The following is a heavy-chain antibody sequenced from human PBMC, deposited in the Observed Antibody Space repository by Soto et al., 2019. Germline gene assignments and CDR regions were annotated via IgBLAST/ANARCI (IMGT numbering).Heavy chain of an antibody. CDR3: ARLGNLTYSGYDPYYFDY. CDR1: GGSISSSSYY. V-gene: IGHV4-39*01. J-gene: IGHJ4*02. Sequence: PSETLSLTCTVSGGSISSSSYYWGWIRQPPGKGLEWIGSIYYSGSTYYNPSLKSRVTISVDTSKNQFSLKLSSVTAADTAVYYCARLGNLTYSGYDPYYFDYWGQGTLVTVSS. CDR2: IYYSGST. D-gene: IGHD5-12*01.